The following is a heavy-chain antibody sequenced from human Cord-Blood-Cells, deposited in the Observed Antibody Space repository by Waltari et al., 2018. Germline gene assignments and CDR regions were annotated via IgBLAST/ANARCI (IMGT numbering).Heavy chain of an antibody. CDR3: ARQVRYCSSTSCNDAFDI. D-gene: IGHD2-2*01. CDR2: IYYSGST. CDR1: GGSISSYY. V-gene: IGHV4-59*08. Sequence: QVQLQESGPGLVKPSETLSLTCTVSGGSISSYYWSWIRQPPGKGLEWIGYIYYSGSTNYNPARKSRVTISVDTSKNQFSLKLSSVTAADTAVYYCARQVRYCSSTSCNDAFDIWGQGTMVTVSS. J-gene: IGHJ3*02.